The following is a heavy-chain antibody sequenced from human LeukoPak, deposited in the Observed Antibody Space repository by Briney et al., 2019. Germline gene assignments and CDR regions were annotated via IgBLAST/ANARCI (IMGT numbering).Heavy chain of an antibody. D-gene: IGHD1-1*01. CDR2: IYYSGST. J-gene: IGHJ4*02. V-gene: IGHV4-59*01. CDR1: SGSISSYY. CDR3: ARGLRTTKIDY. Sequence: SETLSLTCTVYSGSISSYYWSWSRQPPGKGLEWVGYIYYSGSTNYNPSLKSRVTISVDPSKNQFSLKLSSVTAADTAVYYCARGLRTTKIDYWGQGTLVTVSS.